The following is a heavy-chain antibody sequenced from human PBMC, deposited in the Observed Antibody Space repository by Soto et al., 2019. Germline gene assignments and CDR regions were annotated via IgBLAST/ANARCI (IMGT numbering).Heavy chain of an antibody. D-gene: IGHD2-8*02. CDR1: GGSFSGYY. Sequence: QVQLQQWGAGLLKPSETLSLTCAVYGGSFSGYYWTWIRQPPGTGLEWSGEINHSGSTNYNPSLKSRVTLSVDTSKNQFSLKLTSVTAADTAVYYCARDIITGLFDYWGQGTLVTVSS. J-gene: IGHJ4*02. CDR3: ARDIITGLFDY. CDR2: INHSGST. V-gene: IGHV4-34*01.